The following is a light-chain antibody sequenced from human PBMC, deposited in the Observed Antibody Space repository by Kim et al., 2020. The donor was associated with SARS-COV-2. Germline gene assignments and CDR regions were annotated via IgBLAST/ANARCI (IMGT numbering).Light chain of an antibody. CDR1: KSEDKF. J-gene: IGLJ3*02. V-gene: IGLV3-1*01. Sequence: VSPGQTAYITCSEHKSEDKFTYGYQQKPGQSPVLVIYEDYKRPSGIPERFSGSNSGDTATLTISGTQAVDEADYYCQAWDSSTEMFGGGTQLTVL. CDR3: QAWDSSTEM. CDR2: EDY.